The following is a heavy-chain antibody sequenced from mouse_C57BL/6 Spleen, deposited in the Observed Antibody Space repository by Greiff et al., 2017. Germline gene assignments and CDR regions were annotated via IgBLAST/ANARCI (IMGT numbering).Heavy chain of an antibody. J-gene: IGHJ2*01. CDR2: IRSGSSTS. Sequence: EVMLVESGGGLVKPGGSLKLSCAASGFTFSDSGMHWVRQAPEKGLEWVAYIRSGSSTSNYADTVKGRFTIYSDKAKNTLFLQMTSLRSEDTAMYYCARAWLDDWGQGTTLTVAT. D-gene: IGHD2-2*01. CDR3: ARAWLDD. V-gene: IGHV5-17*01. CDR1: GFTFSDSG.